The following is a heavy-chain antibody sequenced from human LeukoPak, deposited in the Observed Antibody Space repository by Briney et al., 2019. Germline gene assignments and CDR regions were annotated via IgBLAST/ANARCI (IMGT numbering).Heavy chain of an antibody. V-gene: IGHV3-11*04. Sequence: PGGSLRLSCAASGFTFSDYYMSWIRQAPGKGLEWVSYISSSGSTIYYADSVKGRFTISRDNAKNSLYLQMNSLRAEDTAVYYCASVFEVVYGGYQGFDYWGQGTLVTVSS. CDR1: GFTFSDYY. CDR3: ASVFEVVYGGYQGFDY. D-gene: IGHD4-17*01. CDR2: ISSSGSTI. J-gene: IGHJ4*02.